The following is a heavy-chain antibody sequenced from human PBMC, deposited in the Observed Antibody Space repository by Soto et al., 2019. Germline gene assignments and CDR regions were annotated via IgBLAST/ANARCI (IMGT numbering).Heavy chain of an antibody. J-gene: IGHJ5*02. CDR2: ISGSGGST. CDR3: CMELEPYNWFDP. D-gene: IGHD1-1*01. V-gene: IGHV3-23*01. Sequence: GGSLRLSCAASGFTFSSYAMSWVRQAPGKGLEWVSAISGSGGSTYYADSVKGRFTISRDNSKNTLYLQMNSLRAEDTAVYYCCMELEPYNWFDPWGQGTLVTVSS. CDR1: GFTFSSYA.